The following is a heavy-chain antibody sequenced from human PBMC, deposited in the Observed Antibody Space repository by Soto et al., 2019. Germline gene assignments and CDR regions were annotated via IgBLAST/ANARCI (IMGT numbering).Heavy chain of an antibody. D-gene: IGHD3-9*01. Sequence: GGSLRLSCAASGFTFSSYGMHWVRQAPGKGLEWVAVISYDGSNKYYADSVKGRFTISRDHSKNTLYLQMNSLRAEETAVYYCPKGLIRYFDWLSNNYYYYGMDVWGQGTTVTVSS. CDR2: ISYDGSNK. CDR1: GFTFSSYG. J-gene: IGHJ6*02. V-gene: IGHV3-30*18. CDR3: PKGLIRYFDWLSNNYYYYGMDV.